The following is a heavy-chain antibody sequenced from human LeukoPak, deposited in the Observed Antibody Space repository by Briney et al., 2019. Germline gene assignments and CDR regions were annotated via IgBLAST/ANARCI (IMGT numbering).Heavy chain of an antibody. J-gene: IGHJ4*02. CDR3: ARADIVVRGVSPSDY. CDR2: IKQDGSET. Sequence: GGSLRLSCAASGFIFSNYWMSWVRQAPGKGLEWVANIKQDGSETYSVDSVKGRFTISRDNAKNPLYLQMNSLRAEDTAVYYCARADIVVRGVSPSDYWGQGTLVTVSS. V-gene: IGHV3-7*04. CDR1: GFIFSNYW. D-gene: IGHD3-10*01.